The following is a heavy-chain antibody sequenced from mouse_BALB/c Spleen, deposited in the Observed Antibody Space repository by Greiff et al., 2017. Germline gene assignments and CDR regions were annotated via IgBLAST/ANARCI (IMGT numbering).Heavy chain of an antibody. D-gene: IGHD2-3*01. CDR1: GYTFTSYW. CDR3: ARLGDGYAMDY. CDR2: INPSTGYT. Sequence: QVQLKESGAELAKPGASVKMSCKASGYTFTSYWMHWVKQRPGQGLEWIGYINPSTGYTEYNQKFKDKATLTADKSSSTAYMQLSSLTSEDSAVYYCARLGDGYAMDYWGQGTSVTVSS. J-gene: IGHJ4*01. V-gene: IGHV1-7*01.